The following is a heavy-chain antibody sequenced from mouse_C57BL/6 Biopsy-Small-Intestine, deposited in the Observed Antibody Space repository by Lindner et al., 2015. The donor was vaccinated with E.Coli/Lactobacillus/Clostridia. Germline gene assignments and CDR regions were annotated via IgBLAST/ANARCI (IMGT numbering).Heavy chain of an antibody. V-gene: IGHV5-6*01. J-gene: IGHJ4*01. Sequence: VQLQESGGDLVKPGGSLRLSCAASGFTFSSYGMSWVRQTPDKRLEWVATISSGGSYTYYPDSVKGRFTISRDNAKNTLYLQMSSLKSEDTAMYYCARKGNYSYMDYWVKEPQSPSPQ. CDR3: ARKGNYSYMDY. CDR2: ISSGGSYT. CDR1: GFTFSSYG. D-gene: IGHD2-1*01.